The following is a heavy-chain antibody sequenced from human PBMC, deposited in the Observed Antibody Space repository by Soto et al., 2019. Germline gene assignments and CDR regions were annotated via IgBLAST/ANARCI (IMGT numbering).Heavy chain of an antibody. J-gene: IGHJ6*02. CDR2: IYYSGST. Sequence: PSETLSLTCTVSGGSISSGDYYWSWIRQPPGKGLEWIGYIYYSGSTSYNASLKSRTSISADPSNNQFSLKLPSLTAADTAVYFCCTMPMVVEPAPMDVWGPGTSVTVSS. CDR1: GGSISSGDYY. CDR3: CTMPMVVEPAPMDV. D-gene: IGHD2-15*01. V-gene: IGHV4-30-4*01.